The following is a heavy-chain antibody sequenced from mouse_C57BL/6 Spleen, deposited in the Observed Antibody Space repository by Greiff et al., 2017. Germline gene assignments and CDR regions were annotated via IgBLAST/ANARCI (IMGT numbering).Heavy chain of an antibody. CDR1: GFTFSSYA. J-gene: IGHJ1*03. V-gene: IGHV5-9-1*02. CDR3: TRTTVVAPHFDV. D-gene: IGHD1-1*01. Sequence: EVKLMESGEGLVKPGGSLKLSCAASGFTFSSYAMSWVRQTPEKRLEWVAYISSGGDYIYYADTVKGRFTISRDNARNTLYLQMSSLKSEDTAMYYCTRTTVVAPHFDVWGTGTTVTVSS. CDR2: ISSGGDYI.